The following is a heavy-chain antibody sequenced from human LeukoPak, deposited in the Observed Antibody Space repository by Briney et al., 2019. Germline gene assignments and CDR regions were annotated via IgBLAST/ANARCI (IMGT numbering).Heavy chain of an antibody. CDR2: INSGGSST. Sequence: GGSLRLSCAASGFTFSSYWMHWVRQAPGKGLVWVARINSGGSSTNYADSVKGRFTISRDNAKNTLYLQMNSLRAEDTAVYYCARDPPYGGNPGDYYCDYWGQGTLVTVSS. CDR3: ARDPPYGGNPGDYYCDY. CDR1: GFTFSSYW. V-gene: IGHV3-74*01. D-gene: IGHD4-23*01. J-gene: IGHJ4*02.